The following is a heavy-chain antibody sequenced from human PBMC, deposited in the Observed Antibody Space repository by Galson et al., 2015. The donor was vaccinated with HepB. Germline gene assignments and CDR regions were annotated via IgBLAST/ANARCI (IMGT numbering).Heavy chain of an antibody. D-gene: IGHD5-24*01. CDR3: ARARSSRKRWLADY. CDR2: IYSGGST. CDR1: GFTVSSNY. V-gene: IGHV3-53*01. Sequence: SLRLSCAASGFTVSSNYMSWVRQAPGKGLEWVSVIYSGGSTYYADSVKGRFTISRDNSKNTLYLQMNSLRAEDTAVYYCARARSSRKRWLADYWGQGTLVTVS. J-gene: IGHJ4*02.